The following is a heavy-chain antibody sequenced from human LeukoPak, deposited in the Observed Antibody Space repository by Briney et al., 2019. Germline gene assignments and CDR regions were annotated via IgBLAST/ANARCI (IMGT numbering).Heavy chain of an antibody. J-gene: IGHJ4*02. CDR2: IYHSGST. CDR3: ARAPGFDYFDY. Sequence: SETLSLTCAVAGYSISSGYYWGWIRQPPGKGLERVVSIYHSGSTYYNPSLKSRVTISADTSKNQFPLKLSPVTAPDTAVYYCARAPGFDYFDYWGQGTLVTVSS. CDR1: GYSISSGYY. V-gene: IGHV4-38-2*01.